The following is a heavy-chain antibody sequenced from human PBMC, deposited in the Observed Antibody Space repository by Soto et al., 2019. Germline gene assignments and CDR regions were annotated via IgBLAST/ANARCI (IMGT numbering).Heavy chain of an antibody. V-gene: IGHV3-23*01. Sequence: EVQLLESGGDLVQPGGSLRLSCAVSGFTFSSFSMTWVRQAPGKGLEWVSTLSASGDTADYADSVTGRFIISRDNSKSTLYLQMNSLRAEDTAMYYCAKDRSLYSTDWYADFWGRGTLVTVSP. CDR2: LSASGDTA. CDR3: AKDRSLYSTDWYADF. D-gene: IGHD6-19*01. J-gene: IGHJ4*02. CDR1: GFTFSSFS.